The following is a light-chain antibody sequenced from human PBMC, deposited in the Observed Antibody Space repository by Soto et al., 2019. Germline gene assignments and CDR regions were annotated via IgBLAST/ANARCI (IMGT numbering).Light chain of an antibody. J-gene: IGLJ2*01. Sequence: QSALTQPASVSGSPGQSITISCTGTSSDVGTYKYVSWYQQHPGKAPKLMIYDVSNRPSGVSNRFSGSKSGNTTSLTISALQAEDEADYSCSSYTTSSTVVFGGGTKLTVL. CDR2: DVS. CDR1: SSDVGTYKY. V-gene: IGLV2-14*01. CDR3: SSYTTSSTVV.